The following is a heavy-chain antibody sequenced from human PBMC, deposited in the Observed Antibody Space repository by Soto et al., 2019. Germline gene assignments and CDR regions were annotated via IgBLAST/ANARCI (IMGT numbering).Heavy chain of an antibody. CDR2: ISGSGGST. V-gene: IGHV3-23*01. Sequence: GGSLRLSCAASGFTFSSYAMSWVRQAPGKGLEWVSAISGSGGSTYYADSVKGRFTISRDNSKNTLYLQMNSLRAEDTAVYYCAKDLLGYCSSTSCYDWFDPWGQGTLVTVSS. CDR1: GFTFSSYA. J-gene: IGHJ5*02. D-gene: IGHD2-2*01. CDR3: AKDLLGYCSSTSCYDWFDP.